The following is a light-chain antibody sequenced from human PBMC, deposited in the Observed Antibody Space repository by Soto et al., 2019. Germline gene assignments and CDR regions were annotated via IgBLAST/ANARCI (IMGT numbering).Light chain of an antibody. J-gene: IGKJ2*01. CDR2: DAS. V-gene: IGKV1-33*01. CDR3: QQYDSSPPYT. CDR1: QDISNY. Sequence: DIQMTQSPSSLSASVGDRVTITCQASQDISNYLNWYQQKPGKAPKLLIYDASNLETGVPSRFSGSGSGTDFTFTISSLQPEDIATYYCQQYDSSPPYTFGQGTKLEIK.